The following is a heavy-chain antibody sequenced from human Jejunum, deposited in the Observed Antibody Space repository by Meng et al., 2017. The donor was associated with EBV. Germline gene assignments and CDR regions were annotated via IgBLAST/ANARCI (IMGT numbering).Heavy chain of an antibody. D-gene: IGHD1-14*01. J-gene: IGHJ4*02. Sequence: VQPVEDGGGFVQPGGVLDSSCAHCGFTFRSYWMHWFRQAPGKGLGWVTRINTDGSITNCADSVKGRFTISRDNARNTLYLQMNSLRAEDTAMYYCAKDLSWNQADYWGQGTLVTVSS. CDR1: GFTFRSYW. CDR3: AKDLSWNQADY. CDR2: INTDGSIT. V-gene: IGHV3-74*01.